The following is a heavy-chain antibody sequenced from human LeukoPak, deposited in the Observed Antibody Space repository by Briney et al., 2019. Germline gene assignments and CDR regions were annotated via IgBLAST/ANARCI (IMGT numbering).Heavy chain of an antibody. CDR3: ARDHARSRYCSGGSCFANWFDP. CDR2: INPNSGDT. Sequence: ASVKVSCKASGYTFTGYYIHWVRQAPGQGLEWMGWINPNSGDTHYAQKFQGRVTMTRDTSISTAYMELSRLRSDDTAVYYCARDHARSRYCSGGSCFANWFDPWGQGTLVTVSS. CDR1: GYTFTGYY. V-gene: IGHV1-2*02. D-gene: IGHD2-15*01. J-gene: IGHJ5*02.